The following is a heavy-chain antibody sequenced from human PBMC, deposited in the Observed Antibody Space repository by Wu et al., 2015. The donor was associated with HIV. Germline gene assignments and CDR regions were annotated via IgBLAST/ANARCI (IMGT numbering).Heavy chain of an antibody. V-gene: IGHV1-69*05. CDR2: IIPLFGTT. D-gene: IGHD6-19*01. J-gene: IGHJ4*02. CDR3: AAPRSPGFSSAWPTYFDY. CDR1: GNTFNA. Sequence: LVQSGAEXKKPGSSVKISCKASGNTFNAINWLRQAPGQGLEWMGGIIPLFGTTEYAHIFQGRVTITTDESTSTAYMRLSSLTSEDTAVYYCAAPRSPGFSSAWPTYFDYWGQGTLVTVSS.